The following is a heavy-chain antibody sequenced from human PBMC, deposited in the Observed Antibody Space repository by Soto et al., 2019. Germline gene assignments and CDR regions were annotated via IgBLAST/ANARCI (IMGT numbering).Heavy chain of an antibody. J-gene: IGHJ6*02. Sequence: EVQLVESGGGLVQPGRSLRLSCAASGFTFDDYAMHWVRQAPGKGLEWVSGISWNSGSIGYADSVKGRFTISRDNAKNSLYLQMNSLRAEDTALYYCAKGMAAAGTGYYGMDVWGQGTTVTVSS. CDR3: AKGMAAAGTGYYGMDV. CDR1: GFTFDDYA. V-gene: IGHV3-9*01. D-gene: IGHD6-13*01. CDR2: ISWNSGSI.